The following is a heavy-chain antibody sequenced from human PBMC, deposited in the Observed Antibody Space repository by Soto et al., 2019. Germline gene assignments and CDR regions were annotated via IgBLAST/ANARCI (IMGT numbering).Heavy chain of an antibody. J-gene: IGHJ6*02. V-gene: IGHV3-33*01. D-gene: IGHD6-13*01. CDR1: GFTFNNYG. CDR3: ARRQISPPARGAASARGSSVV. Sequence: QVQLVESGGGVVQPGRSLRLSCAASGFTFNNYGMHWVRQAPGKGLEWVAVIWNDGNGYYYANSVKGRFTISRDNSKNTLYLQMSSLRAEDTAVYYCARRQISPPARGAASARGSSVVWGQGTTVTVSS. CDR2: IWNDGNGY.